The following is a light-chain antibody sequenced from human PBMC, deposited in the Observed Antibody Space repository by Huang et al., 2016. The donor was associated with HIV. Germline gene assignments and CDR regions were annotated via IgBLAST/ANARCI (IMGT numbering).Light chain of an antibody. Sequence: EIVMTQSPATLSVSPGERATLSCRASQGVSNNIAWYQQKPGQIPRHLIHGASTRATVIGANLSGSGCGTHFILAIISSLPEDSAVYYCQHYDNWPPWTFGPGTQVEI. CDR3: QHYDNWPPWT. CDR1: QGVSNN. V-gene: IGKV3D-15*01. J-gene: IGKJ1*01. CDR2: GAS.